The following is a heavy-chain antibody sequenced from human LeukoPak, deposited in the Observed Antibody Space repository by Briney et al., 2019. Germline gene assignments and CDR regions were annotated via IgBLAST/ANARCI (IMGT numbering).Heavy chain of an antibody. CDR1: GFTVSSNY. CDR3: ARAGYSYGPEYYYYYYGMDV. CDR2: IYSGGST. V-gene: IGHV3-53*01. J-gene: IGHJ6*02. D-gene: IGHD5-18*01. Sequence: PGGSLRLSCAASGFTVSSNYMSWVRQAPGKGLEWVSVIYSGGSTYYADSVKGRFTISRDNSKNTLYHQMNSLRAEDTAVYYCARAGYSYGPEYYYYYYGMDVWGQGTTVTVSS.